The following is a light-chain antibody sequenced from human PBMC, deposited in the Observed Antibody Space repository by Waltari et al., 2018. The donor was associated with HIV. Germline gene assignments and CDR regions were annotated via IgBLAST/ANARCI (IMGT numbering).Light chain of an antibody. Sequence: QSALTQPRSVSGSPGPSVTISRTGTSSDVGGYNYVSWYQQHPGKAPKLMIYDVNKRPSGVPDRFSGSKSGDTASLTISGLQAEDEAEYYCCSYAGSYTVFGGGTKLTVL. CDR1: SSDVGGYNY. CDR3: CSYAGSYTV. V-gene: IGLV2-11*01. CDR2: DVN. J-gene: IGLJ3*02.